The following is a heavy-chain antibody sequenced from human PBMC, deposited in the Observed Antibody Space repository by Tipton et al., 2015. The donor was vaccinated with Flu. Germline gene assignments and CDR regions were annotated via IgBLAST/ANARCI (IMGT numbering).Heavy chain of an antibody. D-gene: IGHD3-22*01. CDR2: IYYSGST. Sequence: GLVKPSETLSLTCTVSGDSMRSDYFWGWIRQPPGKGLEWIGYIYYSGSTHYNPSLKSRLNISVDTSKNQFSLKLTSATAADTAVYYCARTQDDYYYDTTGYYRGVDPWGQGTLVSVSS. CDR1: GDSMRSDYF. J-gene: IGHJ5*02. CDR3: ARTQDDYYYDTTGYYRGVDP. V-gene: IGHV4-30-4*08.